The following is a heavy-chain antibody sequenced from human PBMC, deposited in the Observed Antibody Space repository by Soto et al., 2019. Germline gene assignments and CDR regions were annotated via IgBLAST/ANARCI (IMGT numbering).Heavy chain of an antibody. CDR3: SRDLSPY. CDR2: VNPTGGSP. Sequence: GASVKVCCKTSGYDFTRYFIHWVRQAPGQGLEWMVKVNPTGGSPTFGQKFQGRVTVTTDTSTSTVYMELSSLRSDDTAVYYCSRDLSPYWGQGTLVTVSS. CDR1: GYDFTRYF. V-gene: IGHV1-46*03. J-gene: IGHJ4*02. D-gene: IGHD3-16*02.